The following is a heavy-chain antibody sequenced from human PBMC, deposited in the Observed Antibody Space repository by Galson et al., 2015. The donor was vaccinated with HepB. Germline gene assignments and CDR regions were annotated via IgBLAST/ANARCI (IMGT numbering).Heavy chain of an antibody. Sequence: SLRLSCAASGFTFSSYAMSWVRQAPGKGLEWVSAISGSGGSTYYADSVKGRFTISRDNSKNTLYLQMNSLRAEDTAVYYCAKEFPDYYDSSGYPKMYAFDIWGQGTMVTVSS. CDR3: AKEFPDYYDSSGYPKMYAFDI. V-gene: IGHV3-23*01. J-gene: IGHJ3*02. CDR1: GFTFSSYA. D-gene: IGHD3-22*01. CDR2: ISGSGGST.